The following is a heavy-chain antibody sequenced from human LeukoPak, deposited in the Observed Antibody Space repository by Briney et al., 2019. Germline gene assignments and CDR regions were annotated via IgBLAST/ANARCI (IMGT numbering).Heavy chain of an antibody. CDR3: ARHSSAGLITPFDY. Sequence: GESLQISCKASGSSFTNYWIGWVRQLPGKGLEWMGVIYPGDSDTTYSPSFQGQVTISVDKSISTAYLQWSSLKASDTAMYYCARHSSAGLITPFDYWGQGTLVTVSS. CDR1: GSSFTNYW. D-gene: IGHD3/OR15-3a*01. V-gene: IGHV5-51*01. CDR2: IYPGDSDT. J-gene: IGHJ4*02.